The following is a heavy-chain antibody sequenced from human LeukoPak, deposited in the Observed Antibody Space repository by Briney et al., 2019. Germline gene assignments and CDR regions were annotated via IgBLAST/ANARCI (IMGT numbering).Heavy chain of an antibody. D-gene: IGHD3-22*01. V-gene: IGHV4-39*07. CDR3: ARDPDSSGYSDY. CDR2: IYYSGST. CDR1: GGSISSYY. Sequence: SETLSLTCTVSGGSISSYYWGWIRQPPGKGLEWIGSIYYSGSTYYNPSLKSRVTISVDTSKNQFSLKLGSVTAADTAVYYCARDPDSSGYSDYWGQGTLVTVSS. J-gene: IGHJ4*02.